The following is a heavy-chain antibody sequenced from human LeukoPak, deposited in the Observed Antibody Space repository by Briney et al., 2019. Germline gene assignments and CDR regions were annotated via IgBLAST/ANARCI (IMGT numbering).Heavy chain of an antibody. D-gene: IGHD1-1*01. V-gene: IGHV4-39*07. CDR1: GGSISSSSYY. J-gene: IGHJ4*02. Sequence: PSETLSLTCTVSGGSISSSSYYWGWIRQPPGKGLEWIGSIYYSGSTYYNPSLKSRVTISVDTSKNQFSLKLSSVTAADTAVYYCARDLTVDVGRRYDYWGQGTLVTVSS. CDR3: ARDLTVDVGRRYDY. CDR2: IYYSGST.